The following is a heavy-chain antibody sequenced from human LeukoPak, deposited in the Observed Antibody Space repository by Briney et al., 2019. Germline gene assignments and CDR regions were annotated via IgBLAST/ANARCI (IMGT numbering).Heavy chain of an antibody. Sequence: SETLSLTCAVYGGSFSGYYWSWIRQPPGKGLEWIGEINHSGSTNYNPSLKSRVTISVDTSKNQSSLKLSSVTAADTAVYYCARGDSSGYIFDYWGQGTLVTVSS. J-gene: IGHJ4*02. CDR3: ARGDSSGYIFDY. D-gene: IGHD3-22*01. CDR2: INHSGST. CDR1: GGSFSGYY. V-gene: IGHV4-34*01.